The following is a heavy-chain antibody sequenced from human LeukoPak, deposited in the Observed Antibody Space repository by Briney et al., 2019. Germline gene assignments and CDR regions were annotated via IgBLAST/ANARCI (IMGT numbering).Heavy chain of an antibody. J-gene: IGHJ3*01. CDR2: ISGSGGST. CDR3: AKDLVCSSTSCEGAFDV. Sequence: PGGPLRLSCAASGFTFSSYAMSWVRQAPGKGLEWVSAISGSGGSTYYADSVKGRFTISRDNSKNTLYLQMNSLRAEDTAVYYCAKDLVCSSTSCEGAFDVWGQGTMVTVSS. V-gene: IGHV3-23*01. CDR1: GFTFSSYA. D-gene: IGHD2-2*01.